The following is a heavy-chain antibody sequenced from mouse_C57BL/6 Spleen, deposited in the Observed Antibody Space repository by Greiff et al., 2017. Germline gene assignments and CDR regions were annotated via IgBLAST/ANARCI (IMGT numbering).Heavy chain of an antibody. V-gene: IGHV5-12*01. J-gene: IGHJ2*01. CDR2: ISNGGGST. D-gene: IGHD1-1*02. CDR1: GFTFSDYY. Sequence: EVKLVESGGGLVQPGGSLKLSCAASGFTFSDYYMYWVRQTPEKRLEWVAYISNGGGSTYYPDTVKGRFTISRDNAKNTLYLQMSRLKSEDTAMYYCARRGVAYFDYWGQGTTLTVSS. CDR3: ARRGVAYFDY.